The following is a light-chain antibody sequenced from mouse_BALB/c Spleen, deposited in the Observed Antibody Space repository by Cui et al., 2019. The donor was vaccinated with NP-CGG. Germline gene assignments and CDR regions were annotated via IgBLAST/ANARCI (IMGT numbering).Light chain of an antibody. J-gene: IGLJ1*01. CDR1: TGAVTTSNY. CDR2: GTN. V-gene: IGLV1*01. Sequence: AVFTHESVLTTSPGETVTLTCRSSTGAVTTSNYANWVQEKPDHLFTGLIGGTNNRAPGVPARFSGSLIGDKAALTITGAQTEDEAIYFCALWYSNHWVFGGGTKLTVL. CDR3: ALWYSNHWV.